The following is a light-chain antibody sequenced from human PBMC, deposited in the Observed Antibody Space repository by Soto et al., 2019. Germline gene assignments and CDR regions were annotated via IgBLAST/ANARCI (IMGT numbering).Light chain of an antibody. V-gene: IGKV1-33*01. CDR3: QHCDSLPLT. CDR2: DAS. CDR1: QDISNS. Sequence: IQMTQSPSSLSASVGDRVTISCQASQDISNSLNWYQQKPGKAPKLLIYDASNLETGVPSRFSGSESGTDFTFTISSLQPEDIATYYCQHCDSLPLTFGQGTRLE. J-gene: IGKJ5*01.